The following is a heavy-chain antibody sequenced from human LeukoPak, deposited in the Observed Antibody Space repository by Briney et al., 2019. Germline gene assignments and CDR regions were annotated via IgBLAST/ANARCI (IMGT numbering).Heavy chain of an antibody. CDR3: ARVGSGWYIYYYYMDV. CDR1: GYTFTSYG. J-gene: IGHJ6*03. D-gene: IGHD6-19*01. Sequence: ASVKVSCKASGYTFTSYGISWVRQAPGQGLEWMGWISAYNGNTNYAQKLQGRVTMTTDTSTSTAYMELRSLRSDDTAVYYCARVGSGWYIYYYYMDVWGKGTTVTVSS. CDR2: ISAYNGNT. V-gene: IGHV1-18*01.